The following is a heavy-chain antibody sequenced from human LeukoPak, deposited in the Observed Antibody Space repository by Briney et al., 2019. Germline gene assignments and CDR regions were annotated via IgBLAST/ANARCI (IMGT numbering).Heavy chain of an antibody. CDR3: TREYCSSTSCYNY. CDR1: GFTFSGSA. V-gene: IGHV3-73*01. Sequence: GGSLKLSCAASGFTFSGSAMHWVRQASGKGLEWVGRIRSKANSYATAYAASVKGRFTISRDDSKNTVYLQMNSLKTEDTAVCYCTREYCSSTSCYNYWGQGTLVTVSS. CDR2: IRSKANSYAT. D-gene: IGHD2-2*02. J-gene: IGHJ4*02.